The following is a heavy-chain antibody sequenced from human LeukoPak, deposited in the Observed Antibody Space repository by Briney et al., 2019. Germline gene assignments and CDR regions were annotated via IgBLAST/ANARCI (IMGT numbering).Heavy chain of an antibody. CDR1: GGTSNSHA. J-gene: IGHJ4*02. CDR3: ATTNDGGGYQWGDFFDF. D-gene: IGHD3-22*01. Sequence: ASVKVSCKASGGTSNSHAISWVRQAPGQGLEWMGRIIPNLGTTNRAQNFQDRVTLTADKSTNTAYMELTSLTSDDTAVYYCATTNDGGGYQWGDFFDFWGQGTLVSVSS. CDR2: IIPNLGTT. V-gene: IGHV1-69*04.